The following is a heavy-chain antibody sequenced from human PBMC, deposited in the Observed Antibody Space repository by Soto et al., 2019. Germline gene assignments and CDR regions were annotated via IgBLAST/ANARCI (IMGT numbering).Heavy chain of an antibody. CDR3: AREYYGLLTGYYTDY. Sequence: GGSLRLSCAASGFTFRNFAMSWVRQAPGKGLEWVSTISGNGGSTYSVDSVTGRFTVSRDNSKNTLSLQMSSLRAEDTAVYYCAREYYGLLTGYYTDYWGQGTLVTVS. CDR1: GFTFRNFA. CDR2: ISGNGGST. D-gene: IGHD3-9*01. J-gene: IGHJ4*02. V-gene: IGHV3-23*01.